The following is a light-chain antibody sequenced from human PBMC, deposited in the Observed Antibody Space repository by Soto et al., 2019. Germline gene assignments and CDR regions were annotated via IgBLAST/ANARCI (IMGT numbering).Light chain of an antibody. CDR3: QQYNSYSTWT. CDR1: HSISRW. CDR2: DAS. V-gene: IGKV1-5*01. Sequence: IKMNQSPSTLSASVGYRVTITCGASHSISRWLAWYQQKPGKAPKILIYDASILKSGVPPRFSGSGSGTEFTLTISCMQPDDFATYYCQQYNSYSTWTFGQGTKVDIK. J-gene: IGKJ1*01.